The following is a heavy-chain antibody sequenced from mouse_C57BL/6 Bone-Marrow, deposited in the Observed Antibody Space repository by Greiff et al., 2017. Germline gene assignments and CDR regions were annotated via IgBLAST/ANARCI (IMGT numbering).Heavy chain of an antibody. CDR3: AREGMRSAWFAY. J-gene: IGHJ3*01. CDR2: IDPSDRYT. D-gene: IGHD3-2*02. V-gene: IGHV1-69*01. CDR1: GYTFTSYW. Sequence: QVQLQQPGAELVMPGASVKLSCKASGYTFTSYWMHWVQQRPGQGLEWIGEIDPSDRYTNSNQKFKGKSTLTVDKDSSTDYMQRSSLTSEDSAVYYCAREGMRSAWFAYWGQGTLVTVSA.